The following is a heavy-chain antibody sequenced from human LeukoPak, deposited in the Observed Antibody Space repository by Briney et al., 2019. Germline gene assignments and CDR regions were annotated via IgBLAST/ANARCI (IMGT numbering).Heavy chain of an antibody. CDR2: INSDGSST. V-gene: IGHV3-74*01. Sequence: QPGGSLRLSCAASGFTFRSYWMHWVRQAPGKGLVWVSHINSDGSSTTYADSVKGRFTVSRDNAKHTLYLQMNSLRADDTAVYYCATYRPEVGAEEFWGQGTLVTVSS. CDR3: ATYRPEVGAEEF. J-gene: IGHJ4*02. CDR1: GFTFRSYW. D-gene: IGHD1-26*01.